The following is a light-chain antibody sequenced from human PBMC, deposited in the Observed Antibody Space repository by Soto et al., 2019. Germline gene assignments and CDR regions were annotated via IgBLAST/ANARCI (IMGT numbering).Light chain of an antibody. Sequence: QSVLTQPASVSGSPGQSITISCPGTSSEVGSYNLVSWYQQHPGKAPKLMIYEVSKRPSGGSNRFSGSKSGNTASLTISGLQAEDEADYYCCSYAGSSTPFVFGTGTKVTVL. CDR3: CSYAGSSTPFV. J-gene: IGLJ1*01. V-gene: IGLV2-23*02. CDR1: SSEVGSYNL. CDR2: EVS.